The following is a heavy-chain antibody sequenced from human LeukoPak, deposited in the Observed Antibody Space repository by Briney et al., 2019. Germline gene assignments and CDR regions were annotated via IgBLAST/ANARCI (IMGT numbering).Heavy chain of an antibody. CDR2: VDPGDGEA. D-gene: IGHD6-13*01. J-gene: IGHJ4*02. Sequence: ASVKVSCKASGYTFTDYFIHWVQQAPGKGLEWMGHVDPGDGEAVYADRFQRRFTFTADTSTGTAYMDVSSLTSDDSAVYYCAKVSSTLAAAGALSFDYWGQGTLVIVSS. V-gene: IGHV1-69-2*01. CDR3: AKVSSTLAAAGALSFDY. CDR1: GYTFTDYF.